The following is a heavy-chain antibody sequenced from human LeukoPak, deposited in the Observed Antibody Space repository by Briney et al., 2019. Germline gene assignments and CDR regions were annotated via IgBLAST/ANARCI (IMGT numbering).Heavy chain of an antibody. D-gene: IGHD1-26*01. CDR1: GFTFSSYA. J-gene: IGHJ4*02. CDR2: ISGSGGST. V-gene: IGHV3-23*01. Sequence: GGSLRLSCAASGFTFSSYAMSWVRQAPGKGLEWVSAISGSGGSTYYADSVKGRFTISRDNSKNTLYLQMNSLRAEDTAVYYCAKASGSYYVEYHFDYWGQGTLVTVSS. CDR3: AKASGSYYVEYHFDY.